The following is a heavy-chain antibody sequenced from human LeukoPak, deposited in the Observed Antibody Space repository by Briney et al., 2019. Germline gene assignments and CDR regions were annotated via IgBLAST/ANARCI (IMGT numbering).Heavy chain of an antibody. CDR1: GFTFSSYS. D-gene: IGHD6-13*01. CDR3: AREGAAAGTRPFDY. V-gene: IGHV3-21*01. CDR2: ISSSSSYI. Sequence: GGSLRLSCAASGFTFSSYSMNWVRQAPGKGLEWVSSISSSSSYIYYADSVKGRFTISRDNAKNSLYLQMNSLRAEDTAVYYCAREGAAAGTRPFDYWGQGTLVTVSS. J-gene: IGHJ4*02.